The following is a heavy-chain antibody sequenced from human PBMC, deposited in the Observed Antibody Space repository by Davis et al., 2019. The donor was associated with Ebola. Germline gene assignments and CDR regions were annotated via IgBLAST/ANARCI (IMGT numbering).Heavy chain of an antibody. D-gene: IGHD6-19*01. J-gene: IGHJ4*02. CDR3: AATPGYSSGWYFSS. Sequence: SVKVSCKASGGTFSSYGISWVRQAPGQGLEWMGGIIPIFGTANYAQKFQGRVTITADESTSTAYMELSSLRSEDTAVYYCAATPGYSSGWYFSSWGQGTLVTVSS. V-gene: IGHV1-69*13. CDR1: GGTFSSYG. CDR2: IIPIFGTA.